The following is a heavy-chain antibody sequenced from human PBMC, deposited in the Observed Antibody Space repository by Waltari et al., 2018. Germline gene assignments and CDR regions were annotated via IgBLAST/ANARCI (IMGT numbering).Heavy chain of an antibody. D-gene: IGHD3-10*01. V-gene: IGHV1-46*01. CDR3: ARAGTTLIWGVAE. CDR1: GYTFTDFS. Sequence: QVQLVQSGAEVKRPGAAVKVSCKASGYTFTDFSMHWVRHAPGQGLEWMGIINPSGGGTTYTQKFQDRVTMTRDTSTNTVYMELSSLRSEDTAVYYCARAGTTLIWGVAEWGQGTLVTVSS. CDR2: INPSGGGT. J-gene: IGHJ4*02.